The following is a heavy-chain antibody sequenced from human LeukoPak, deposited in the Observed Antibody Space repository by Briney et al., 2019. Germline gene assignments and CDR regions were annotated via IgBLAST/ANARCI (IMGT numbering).Heavy chain of an antibody. CDR2: ISWNSGSI. V-gene: IGHV3-9*01. CDR1: GFTFDDYA. CDR3: VKGTTGNHYTDAFDI. Sequence: PGGSLRLSCAASGFTFDDYAMHWVRQAPGKGLEWVSGISWNSGSIGYADSVKGRFTISRDNAKNSLYLQMNSLRADDTAVHYCVKGTTGNHYTDAFDIWGQGTMVTVSS. D-gene: IGHD1-14*01. J-gene: IGHJ3*02.